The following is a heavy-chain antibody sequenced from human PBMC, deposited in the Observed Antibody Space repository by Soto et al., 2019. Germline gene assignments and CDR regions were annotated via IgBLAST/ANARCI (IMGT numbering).Heavy chain of an antibody. D-gene: IGHD2-21*02. Sequence: ASVKVSCKASGYTFTSYGISWVRQAPGQGVEWMGWISAYNGNTNYAQKLQGRVTMTTDTSTSTAYMELRSLRSDDTAVYYCARGSGCGGDCYSIGYYYYGMDVWGQGTTVTVSS. CDR2: ISAYNGNT. V-gene: IGHV1-18*01. CDR1: GYTFTSYG. CDR3: ARGSGCGGDCYSIGYYYYGMDV. J-gene: IGHJ6*02.